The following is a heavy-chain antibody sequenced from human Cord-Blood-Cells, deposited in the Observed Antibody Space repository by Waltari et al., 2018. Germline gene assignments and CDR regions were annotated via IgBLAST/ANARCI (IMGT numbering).Heavy chain of an antibody. V-gene: IGHV1-2*02. CDR1: GYTFTGYY. Sequence: QVQLVQSGAEVKKPGASVKVSCKASGYTFTGYYMHWVRQAPGQGLEWMGWINPNSGGTNYAQRCQGRVTMTRDTSISTACMELSRLRSDDTAVYYCARGAYDILTGYYAFDIWGQGTMVTVSS. CDR3: ARGAYDILTGYYAFDI. CDR2: INPNSGGT. D-gene: IGHD3-9*01. J-gene: IGHJ3*02.